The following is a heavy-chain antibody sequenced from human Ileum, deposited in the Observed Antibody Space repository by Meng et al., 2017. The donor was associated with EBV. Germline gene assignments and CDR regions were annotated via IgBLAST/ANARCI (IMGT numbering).Heavy chain of an antibody. J-gene: IGHJ4*02. CDR2: IIHGGSP. V-gene: IGHV4-34*12. Sequence: VQLHAWGAGLLKPSETLSLACAVNGGSLSGAYWNWIRQPPGKGLEWIGEIIHGGSPSYNPSLKSRVTISIDTSKNQLSLMLGSVTAADTAVYYCARRPTGIDYWGQGTLVTVSS. CDR1: GGSLSGAY. CDR3: ARRPTGIDY. D-gene: IGHD2-8*02.